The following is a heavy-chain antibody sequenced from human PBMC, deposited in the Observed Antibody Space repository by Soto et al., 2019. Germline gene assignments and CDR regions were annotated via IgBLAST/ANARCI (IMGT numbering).Heavy chain of an antibody. Sequence: LGLCLKISSKGSGYSFTSYWIGWVRQMPGKGLEWMGIIYPGDSDTRYSPSFQGQVTISADKSLSTAYLQWSSLKASDTAMYYCARSPNCSGRSCYPYYFDYWGQGTLVNVSP. CDR2: IYPGDSDT. D-gene: IGHD2-15*01. CDR3: ARSPNCSGRSCYPYYFDY. V-gene: IGHV5-51*01. J-gene: IGHJ4*02. CDR1: GYSFTSYW.